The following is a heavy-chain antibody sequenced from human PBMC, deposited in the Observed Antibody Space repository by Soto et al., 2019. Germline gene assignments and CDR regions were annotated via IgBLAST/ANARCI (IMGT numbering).Heavy chain of an antibody. CDR3: AREATYYYGMDV. CDR1: GGSITNTGYY. J-gene: IGHJ6*02. V-gene: IGHV4-30-4*01. Sequence: PSETLSLTCSVSGGSITNTGYYWNWIHQSPGKGLEWIGSIDYSGSTYYNPSLKSRVIIXAXXSXKXFXLXXXSVTXAGTARYFCAREATYYYGMDVWGQGTT. CDR2: IDYSGST.